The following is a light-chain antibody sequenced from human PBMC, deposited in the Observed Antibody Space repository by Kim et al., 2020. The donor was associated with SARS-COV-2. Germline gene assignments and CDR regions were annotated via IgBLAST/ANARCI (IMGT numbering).Light chain of an antibody. Sequence: MSPGERATLSCRASQTVSSNLAWYQQKPGQAPRLLIYGASTRATDIPGRISGSGSGTEFTLTISSLQSEDFAVYYCQQYTNWPPRFGQGTKVDIK. CDR2: GAS. J-gene: IGKJ1*01. CDR3: QQYTNWPPR. CDR1: QTVSSN. V-gene: IGKV3-15*01.